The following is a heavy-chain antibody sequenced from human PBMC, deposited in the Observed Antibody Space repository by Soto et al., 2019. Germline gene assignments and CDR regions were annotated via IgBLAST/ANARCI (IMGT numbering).Heavy chain of an antibody. CDR1: GFTFSDYY. V-gene: IGHV3-11*01. Sequence: SLRLSCAASGFTFSDYYMSWIRQAPGKGLEWVSYISSSGSTIYYADSVKGRFTISRDNAKNSLYLQMNSLRAEDTAVYYCARDHPYSSSWKDAFDIWGQGTMVTVSS. D-gene: IGHD6-13*01. CDR2: ISSSGSTI. J-gene: IGHJ3*02. CDR3: ARDHPYSSSWKDAFDI.